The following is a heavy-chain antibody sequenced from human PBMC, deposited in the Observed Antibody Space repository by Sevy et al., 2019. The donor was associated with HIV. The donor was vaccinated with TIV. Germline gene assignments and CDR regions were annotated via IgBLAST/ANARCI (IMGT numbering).Heavy chain of an antibody. CDR2: VYDIGST. CDR1: GGSISSYY. Sequence: SETLSLTCIVSGGSISSYYWSWIRQPPGKVLEWIGYVYDIGSTNYNPSLKSRVSISVDTSKKQLSLKLSYVTAADTAVYYCARGFCSAGACYWFDPWSQGTLVTVSS. D-gene: IGHD2-15*01. CDR3: ARGFCSAGACYWFDP. V-gene: IGHV4-59*01. J-gene: IGHJ5*02.